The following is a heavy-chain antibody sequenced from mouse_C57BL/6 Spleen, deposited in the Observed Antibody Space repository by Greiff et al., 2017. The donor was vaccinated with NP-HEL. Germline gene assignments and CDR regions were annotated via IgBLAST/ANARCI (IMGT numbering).Heavy chain of an antibody. CDR3: ARRLLPYYYAMDY. V-gene: IGHV1-61*01. D-gene: IGHD2-3*01. J-gene: IGHJ4*01. CDR1: GYTFTSYW. CDR2: IYPSDSET. Sequence: QVQLQQPGAELVRPGSSVKLSCKASGYTFTSYWMEWVKQRPGQGLEWIGNIYPSDSETHYNQKFKDKATLTVDKSSSTAYMQLSSLTSEDSAVYYCARRLLPYYYAMDYWGQGTSVTVSS.